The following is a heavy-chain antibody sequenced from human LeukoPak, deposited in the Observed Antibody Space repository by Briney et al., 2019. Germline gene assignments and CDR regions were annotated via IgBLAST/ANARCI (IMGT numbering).Heavy chain of an antibody. CDR3: ATHISITMVRGVIVADDY. CDR2: FDPEDGET. V-gene: IGHV1-24*01. CDR1: GYTLTELS. J-gene: IGHJ4*02. Sequence: GASVKVSCKVSGYTLTELSMHWVRQAPGKGLEWMGGFDPEDGETIYAQKFQGRVTMTEDTSTDTAYMELSSLRSEDTAVYYCATHISITMVRGVIVADDYWGQGTLVTVSS. D-gene: IGHD3-10*01.